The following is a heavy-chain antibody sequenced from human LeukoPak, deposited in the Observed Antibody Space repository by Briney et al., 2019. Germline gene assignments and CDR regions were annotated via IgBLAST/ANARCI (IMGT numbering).Heavy chain of an antibody. CDR1: GGSVSSYY. V-gene: IGHV4-4*07. CDR3: ARGCSSSSCYRSRVYASSGDAFDF. Sequence: SETLSLTCTVSGGSVSSYYWSWIRQPAGKGLEWIGRIYTSGSTNYNPSLKSRVTMSVDTSKNQFSLKLSSVTAADTAVYYCARGCSSSSCYRSRVYASSGDAFDFWGQGTMVIVSS. CDR2: IYTSGST. D-gene: IGHD2-2*01. J-gene: IGHJ3*01.